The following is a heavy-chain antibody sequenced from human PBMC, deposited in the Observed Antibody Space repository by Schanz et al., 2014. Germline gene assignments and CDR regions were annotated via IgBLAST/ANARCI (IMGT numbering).Heavy chain of an antibody. Sequence: QVHLVQSGAEVKKPGSSVKVSCKASGGTFSSDTFSWVRQAPGQGLEWMGWINPNSGTTNYAQKFQGWVTMTRDTSISTAYMELSRLKSDDTAVYYCARDGHSSIWDSYYFYGLDVWGQGTTVIVSS. V-gene: IGHV1-2*04. J-gene: IGHJ6*02. CDR1: GGTFSSDT. D-gene: IGHD6-13*01. CDR2: INPNSGTT. CDR3: ARDGHSSIWDSYYFYGLDV.